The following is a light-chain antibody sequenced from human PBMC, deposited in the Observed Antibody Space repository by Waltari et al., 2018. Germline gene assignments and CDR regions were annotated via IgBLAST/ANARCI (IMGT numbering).Light chain of an antibody. V-gene: IGLV4-69*01. CDR1: SGHSSYA. Sequence: QLVLTQSPSASASLGASVKPTCTLSSGHSSYAIAWHQQQPEKGPRYLMKLNSDGSHSKGDGIPDRFSGSSSGAERYLTISSLQSEDEADYYCQTWGTGMGVFGSGTKVTVL. CDR3: QTWGTGMGV. J-gene: IGLJ6*01. CDR2: LNSDGSH.